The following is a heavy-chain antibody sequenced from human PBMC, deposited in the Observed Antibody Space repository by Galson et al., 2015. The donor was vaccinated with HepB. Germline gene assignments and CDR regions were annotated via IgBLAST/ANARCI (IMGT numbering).Heavy chain of an antibody. V-gene: IGHV3-23*01. Sequence: SLRLSCAASGFTFSSYSMSWVRQAPGKGLEWVSAISGSGGSTYYADSVKGRFTISRDNSKNTLYLQMNSLRDEDTAVYYCARDPVGATSAGAFDIWGQGTMVTVSS. J-gene: IGHJ3*02. D-gene: IGHD1-26*01. CDR3: ARDPVGATSAGAFDI. CDR2: ISGSGGST. CDR1: GFTFSSYS.